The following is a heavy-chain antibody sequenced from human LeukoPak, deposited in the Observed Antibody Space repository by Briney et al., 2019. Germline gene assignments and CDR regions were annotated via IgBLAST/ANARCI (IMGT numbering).Heavy chain of an antibody. V-gene: IGHV3-15*01. J-gene: IGHJ4*02. CDR3: TTDPYSGNSFDY. CDR1: GFTFSNAW. Sequence: GGSLRLSCAASGFTFSNAWMSWVRQARGKGLEWVGRIKSKADGGTTDYAAPVKGRFTISRDDSKNTLYLQINSLRTEDTAVYYCTTDPYSGNSFDYWGQGTLVTVSS. CDR2: IKSKADGGTT. D-gene: IGHD1-26*01.